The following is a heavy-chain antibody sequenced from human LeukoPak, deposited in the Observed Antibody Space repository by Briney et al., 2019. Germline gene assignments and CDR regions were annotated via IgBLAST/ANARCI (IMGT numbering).Heavy chain of an antibody. D-gene: IGHD5-24*01. CDR3: ARARGEMAATSYFDY. CDR1: GFTFSSYS. V-gene: IGHV3-21*01. J-gene: IGHJ4*02. CDR2: ISSSSSYI. Sequence: GGSLRLSCAASGFTFSSYSMNWVRQAPGKGLEWVSSISSSSSYIYYADSVKGRFTISRDNAKNSLYLQMNSLRAEDTAVYYCARARGEMAATSYFDYWGQGTLVTVSS.